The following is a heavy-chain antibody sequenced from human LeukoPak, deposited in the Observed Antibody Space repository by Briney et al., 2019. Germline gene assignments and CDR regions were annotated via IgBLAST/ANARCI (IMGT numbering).Heavy chain of an antibody. CDR1: GGTFSSYA. CDR2: IIPIFGTA. Sequence: GASVKVSCKASGGTFSSYAISWVRQAPGQGLEWVGGIIPIFGTANYAQKFQGRVTITADESTSTAYMELSSLRSEDTAVYYCASSEIERGYSGYDYWMVFDYWGQGTLVTVSS. V-gene: IGHV1-69*13. J-gene: IGHJ4*02. D-gene: IGHD5-12*01. CDR3: ASSEIERGYSGYDYWMVFDY.